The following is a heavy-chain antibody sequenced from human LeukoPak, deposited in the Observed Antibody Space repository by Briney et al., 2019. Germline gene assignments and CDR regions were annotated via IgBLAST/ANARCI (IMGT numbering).Heavy chain of an antibody. D-gene: IGHD3-10*01. J-gene: IGHJ4*02. CDR2: INPNSGGA. V-gene: IGHV1-2*02. CDR3: AREGRGMSGSEDY. CDR1: GYTFTGFH. Sequence: GASVKVSCKASGYTFTGFHVHWVRQAPRQGLEWMGWINPNSGGAHSTNKFQGRVTMTRDTSISTVYMELSRLTSDDTAVYYCAREGRGMSGSEDYWGQGTLVTVSS.